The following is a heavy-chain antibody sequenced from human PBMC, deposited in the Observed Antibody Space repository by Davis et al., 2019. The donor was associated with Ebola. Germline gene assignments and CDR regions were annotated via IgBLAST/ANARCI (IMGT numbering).Heavy chain of an antibody. CDR1: GFTFSSYW. V-gene: IGHV3-7*01. D-gene: IGHD3-10*01. CDR2: IKQDGSEK. Sequence: GGSLRLSCAASGFTFSSYWMSWVRQAPGKGLEWVANIKQDGSEKYYVDSVKGRFTISRDNAKNSLYLQMNSLRAEDTAVYYCARFGWYYYYYGMDVWGQGTTVTVSS. J-gene: IGHJ6*02. CDR3: ARFGWYYYYYGMDV.